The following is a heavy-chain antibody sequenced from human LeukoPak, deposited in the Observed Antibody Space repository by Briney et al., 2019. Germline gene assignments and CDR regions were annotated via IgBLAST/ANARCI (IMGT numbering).Heavy chain of an antibody. J-gene: IGHJ6*02. CDR1: GGSFSGYY. V-gene: IGHV4-34*01. CDR3: ARGITISP. Sequence: PSETLSLTCAVYGGSFSGYYWSWIRQPPGKGLEWIGEINHSGSTNYNPSHTSRVTISVDTSKNLFSLKLSSVTAADTAVYYCARGITISPWGQGTTVTVSS. CDR2: INHSGST. D-gene: IGHD3-10*01.